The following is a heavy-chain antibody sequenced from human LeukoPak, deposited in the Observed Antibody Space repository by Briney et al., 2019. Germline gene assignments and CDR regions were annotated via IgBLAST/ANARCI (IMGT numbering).Heavy chain of an antibody. CDR3: AREGVHCSGRSCLKAY. Sequence: RGSLRLPCAASGLTFSTYRMSWVRHAPGKGLEGVANIKKDGSEKYYMDSVKGPFTISRDNAENSLYLQMNSLRAEDTAVYYCAREGVHCSGRSCLKAYWGQGTQVTVSS. CDR2: IKKDGSEK. J-gene: IGHJ4*02. V-gene: IGHV3-7*03. CDR1: GLTFSTYR. D-gene: IGHD2-15*01.